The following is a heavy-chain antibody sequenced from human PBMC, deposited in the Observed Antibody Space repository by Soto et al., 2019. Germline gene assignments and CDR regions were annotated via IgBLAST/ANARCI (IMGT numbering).Heavy chain of an antibody. CDR3: ATVGYCSSTSCQTRYYYYGMDG. CDR2: ISRSGSDI. D-gene: IGHD2-2*03. CDR1: GMPFSDYS. J-gene: IGHJ6*02. V-gene: IGHV3-11*01. Sequence: PGGSLKLSCASSGMPFSDYSMNLVRQAPGKGVGGVSYISRSGSDIYYADSVKGRFTSSRDNAKNSLFLQMNSLRAEDTAVYYCATVGYCSSTSCQTRYYYYGMDGWGQGTTVTVSS.